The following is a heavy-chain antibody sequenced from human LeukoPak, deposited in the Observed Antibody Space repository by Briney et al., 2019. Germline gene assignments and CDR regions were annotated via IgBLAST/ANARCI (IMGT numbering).Heavy chain of an antibody. J-gene: IGHJ3*02. Sequence: GESLKISCQASGYSFNIYWIGWVRQVPGKGLEWMGIVFPADSDTRYSPSFQGQVTVSADKSITTAYLQWSSLKASDTAMYYCARWVTADRGKKHAFDIWGQGTMVTVSS. CDR2: VFPADSDT. V-gene: IGHV5-51*01. D-gene: IGHD2-21*02. CDR3: ARWVTADRGKKHAFDI. CDR1: GYSFNIYW.